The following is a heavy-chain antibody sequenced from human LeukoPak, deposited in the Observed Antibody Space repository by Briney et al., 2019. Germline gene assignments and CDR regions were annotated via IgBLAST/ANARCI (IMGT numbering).Heavy chain of an antibody. CDR3: ARERRGYDSSTYYYYYYMDV. CDR2: IYTSGST. V-gene: IGHV4-61*02. J-gene: IGHJ6*03. CDR1: GGSISSGSYY. D-gene: IGHD3-22*01. Sequence: SETLSLTCTVSGGSISSGSYYWSWIRQPAGKGLEWIGRIYTSGSTNYNPSLKSPVTISVDTSKNQFSLKLSSVTAADTAVYYCARERRGYDSSTYYYYYYMDVWGKGTTVTISS.